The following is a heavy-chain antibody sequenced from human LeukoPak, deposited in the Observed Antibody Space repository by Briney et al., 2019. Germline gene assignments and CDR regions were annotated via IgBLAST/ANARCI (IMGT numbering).Heavy chain of an antibody. D-gene: IGHD6-19*01. CDR2: IGTAGDT. V-gene: IGHV3-13*04. CDR3: ARAGYSSGWYGTYYYYYGMDV. Sequence: GGSLRLSCAASGFTFSSYDMHWVRQATGKGLEWVSAIGTAGDTYYPGSVKGRFTISRENAKNSLYLQMNSLRAGDTAVYYCARAGYSSGWYGTYYYYYGMDVWGQGTTVTVSS. CDR1: GFTFSSYD. J-gene: IGHJ6*02.